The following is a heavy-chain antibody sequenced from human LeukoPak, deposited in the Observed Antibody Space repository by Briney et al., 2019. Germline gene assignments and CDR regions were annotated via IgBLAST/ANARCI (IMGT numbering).Heavy chain of an antibody. CDR1: GFTVSINS. J-gene: IGHJ5*02. V-gene: IGHV3-66*02. D-gene: IGHD2-2*01. Sequence: PGGSLRLSCTVSGFTVSINSMSWVRQAPGKGLEWVSFIYSGGNTHYSDSVKGRFTISRDNSKNTLYLQMNSLRAEDTAVYYCAKAARYCSSTSCYSLVNWFDPWGQGTLVTVSS. CDR3: AKAARYCSSTSCYSLVNWFDP. CDR2: IYSGGNT.